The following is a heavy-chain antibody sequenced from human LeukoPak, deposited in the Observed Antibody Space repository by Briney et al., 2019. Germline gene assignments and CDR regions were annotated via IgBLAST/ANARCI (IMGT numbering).Heavy chain of an antibody. CDR2: LYKGGST. V-gene: IGHV3-66*01. D-gene: IGHD3-10*01. CDR3: AKGGRSNYGSGWFDP. Sequence: PGGSLKLSCAASEFAVSSKHMSWVRQTPQKGLEWVSTLYKGGSTYYADSVKGRFTISRDDSKNTLYLQMNSLRAEDTAVYYCAKGGRSNYGSGWFDPWGQGTLVTVSS. J-gene: IGHJ5*02. CDR1: EFAVSSKH.